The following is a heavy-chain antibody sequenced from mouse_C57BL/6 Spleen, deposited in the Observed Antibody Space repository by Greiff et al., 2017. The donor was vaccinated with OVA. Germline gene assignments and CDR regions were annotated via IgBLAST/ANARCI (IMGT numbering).Heavy chain of an antibody. D-gene: IGHD1-1*01. CDR3: ALSSYGNAMDY. CDR2: INPSTGGT. Sequence: VQLKQSGPELVKPGASVKISCKASGYSFTGYYMNWVKQSPEKSLEWIGEINPSTGGTTYNQKFKAKATLTVDKSSSTAYMQLKSLTSEDSAVYYCALSSYGNAMDYWGQGTSVTVSS. J-gene: IGHJ4*01. CDR1: GYSFTGYY. V-gene: IGHV1-42*01.